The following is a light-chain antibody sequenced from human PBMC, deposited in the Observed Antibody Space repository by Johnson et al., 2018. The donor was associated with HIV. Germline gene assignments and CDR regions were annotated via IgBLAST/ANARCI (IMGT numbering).Light chain of an antibody. CDR1: SSNIGNNY. V-gene: IGLV1-51*02. CDR3: GTWDSSLSAGGFV. J-gene: IGLJ1*01. Sequence: QSVLTQPPSVSAAPGQKVTISCSGSSSNIGNNYVSWYQQLPGTAPKLLIYENNKRPSGIPDRFSGSQSGTSATLGITGLQTGDEADYYCGTWDSSLSAGGFVFGTGTNVTVL. CDR2: ENN.